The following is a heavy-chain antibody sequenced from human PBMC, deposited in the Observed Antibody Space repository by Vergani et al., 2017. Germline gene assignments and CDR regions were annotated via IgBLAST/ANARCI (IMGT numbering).Heavy chain of an antibody. V-gene: IGHV3-30-3*01. CDR3: ARGLYCSSTSCYSPGYYFDY. CDR1: GFTFSSYA. D-gene: IGHD2-2*01. J-gene: IGHJ4*02. CDR2: ISYDGSNK. Sequence: QVQLVESGGGVVQPGRSLRLSCAASGFTFSSYAMHWVRQAPGKGLEWVAVISYDGSNKYYADSVKGRFTISRYNSKNTLYLQMNSLRAEDTAVYYCARGLYCSSTSCYSPGYYFDYWGQGTLVTVSS.